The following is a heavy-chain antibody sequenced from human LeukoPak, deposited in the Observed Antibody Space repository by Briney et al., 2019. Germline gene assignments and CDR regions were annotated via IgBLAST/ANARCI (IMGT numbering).Heavy chain of an antibody. D-gene: IGHD5-18*01. CDR2: ISVSGGHT. CDR3: AKETNSYAYNGFDY. V-gene: IGHV3-23*01. J-gene: IGHJ4*02. Sequence: GGSLRLSCAASGFTFSTYAMSWVRQAPGKGLEWVSAISVSGGHTYYADSVKGRFTISRDNSKNTLYLQVNSLRAEDTAVYYCAKETNSYAYNGFDYWGQGTLVTVSS. CDR1: GFTFSTYA.